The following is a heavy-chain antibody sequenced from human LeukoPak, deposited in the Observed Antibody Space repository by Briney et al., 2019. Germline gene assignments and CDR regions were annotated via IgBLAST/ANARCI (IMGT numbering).Heavy chain of an antibody. J-gene: IGHJ4*02. D-gene: IGHD4-11*01. CDR3: ARVWETTVTSPYFDY. Sequence: SETLSLTCGVPGGSISSGGYSWSWIRQPPGKGLEWIGYIYYSGSTYYNPSLKSRVTISVDTSKNQFSLKLSSVTAADTAVYYCARVWETTVTSPYFDYWGQGTLVTVSS. V-gene: IGHV4-30-4*07. CDR1: GGSISSGGYS. CDR2: IYYSGST.